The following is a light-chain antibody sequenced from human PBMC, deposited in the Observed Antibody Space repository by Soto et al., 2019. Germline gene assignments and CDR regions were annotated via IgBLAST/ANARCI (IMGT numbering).Light chain of an antibody. Sequence: EIVFTQSPATLSLSPGERATLPCSASQSVSSRYLAWYQQKPGQAPRLVIYGASSRANGIPVRFSGSGSGTELTLTISSLQSEDFAVYDCQQYNNWPPITFGQGTKVDIK. V-gene: IGKV3-15*01. CDR1: QSVSSRY. CDR3: QQYNNWPPIT. CDR2: GAS. J-gene: IGKJ1*01.